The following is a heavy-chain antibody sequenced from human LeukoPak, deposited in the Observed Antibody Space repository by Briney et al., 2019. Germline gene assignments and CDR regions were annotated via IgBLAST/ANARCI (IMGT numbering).Heavy chain of an antibody. Sequence: SVKVSCKASGSTFSSYAISWVRQAPGQGLEWMGGIIPIFGTANYAQKFQGRVTITADKSTSTAYMELSSLRSEDTAVYYCARSFGSSGGSCYSNWFDPWGQGTLVTVSS. J-gene: IGHJ5*02. D-gene: IGHD2-15*01. V-gene: IGHV1-69*06. CDR3: ARSFGSSGGSCYSNWFDP. CDR1: GSTFSSYA. CDR2: IIPIFGTA.